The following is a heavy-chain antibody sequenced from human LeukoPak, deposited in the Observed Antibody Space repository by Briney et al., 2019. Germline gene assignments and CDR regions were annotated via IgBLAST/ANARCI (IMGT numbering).Heavy chain of an antibody. Sequence: ASVKVSCKASGYTFSNYGISWVRQAPGQGPEWMGWISAYNGNTNYAQKLQGRVTTTTDTSTSTAYMELRSLRSDDTAVYYCARDDYGGNSAAFDIWGQGTMVTVSS. CDR1: GYTFSNYG. D-gene: IGHD4-23*01. V-gene: IGHV1-18*01. J-gene: IGHJ3*02. CDR2: ISAYNGNT. CDR3: ARDDYGGNSAAFDI.